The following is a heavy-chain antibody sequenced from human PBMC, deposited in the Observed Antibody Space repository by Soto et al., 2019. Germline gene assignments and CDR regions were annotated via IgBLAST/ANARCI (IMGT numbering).Heavy chain of an antibody. CDR3: ARGSAAKRYFDL. J-gene: IGHJ2*01. V-gene: IGHV4-30-4*01. Sequence: QVQLQESGPGLVKPSQTLSLMCTVSGAPISGGDYHWSWIRQPPGKGLEWIGYIFPSGATHYNSSLGSRITMSVETSKSHFSLKLTSVTAADTAVYFCARGSAAKRYFDLWGSGTLVPVSS. CDR2: IFPSGAT. CDR1: GAPISGGDYH. D-gene: IGHD5-18*01.